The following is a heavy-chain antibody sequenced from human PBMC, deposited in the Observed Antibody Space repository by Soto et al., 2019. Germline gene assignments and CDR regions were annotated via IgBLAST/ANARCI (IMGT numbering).Heavy chain of an antibody. Sequence: GGSLRPSCAASGFTFSSYGMTGVRQAPVKGLEWVSFSSATGSGRYYADSVKGRFTISRDNSKNTLYLQMSSLRADDTAVYYCANDRRAGGNYGFYSDFWGQGALVTVSS. D-gene: IGHD1-7*01. J-gene: IGHJ4*02. CDR3: ANDRRAGGNYGFYSDF. V-gene: IGHV3-23*01. CDR2: SSATGSGR. CDR1: GFTFSSYG.